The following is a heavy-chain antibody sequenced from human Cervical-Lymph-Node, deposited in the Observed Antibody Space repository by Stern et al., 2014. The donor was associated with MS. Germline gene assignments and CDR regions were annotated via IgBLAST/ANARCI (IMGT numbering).Heavy chain of an antibody. Sequence: QDQLVQSGAEVKKPGASVKISCKASGDTFANYPIHWLRQAPGQGPVWMGIVNPTDGRTTYAQTFQGRVTMTRDTSTRTVYMELSSLRTEDTAMYFCANPLPYANWGQGTRVTVSS. CDR1: GDTFANYP. CDR2: VNPTDGRT. CDR3: ANPLPYAN. V-gene: IGHV1-46*03. J-gene: IGHJ1*01. D-gene: IGHD4-17*01.